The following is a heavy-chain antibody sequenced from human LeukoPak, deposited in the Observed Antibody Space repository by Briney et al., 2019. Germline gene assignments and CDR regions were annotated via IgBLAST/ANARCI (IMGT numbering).Heavy chain of an antibody. D-gene: IGHD6-19*01. CDR3: ARVGEQWLLRSQYYYYMDV. Sequence: SETLSLTCTVSGYSISSGYYWGWIRQPPGKGLEWIGSIFHSGKTYYNPSLKSRVTISVDTSKNQFSLRLSSVTAADTAVYYCARVGEQWLLRSQYYYYMDVWGKGTTVTVSS. V-gene: IGHV4-38-2*02. CDR1: GYSISSGYY. J-gene: IGHJ6*03. CDR2: IFHSGKT.